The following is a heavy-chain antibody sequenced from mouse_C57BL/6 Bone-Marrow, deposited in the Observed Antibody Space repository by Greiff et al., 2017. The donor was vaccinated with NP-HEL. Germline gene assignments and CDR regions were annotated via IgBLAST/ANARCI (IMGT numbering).Heavy chain of an antibody. Sequence: VQLQQSGPELVKPGASVTISCKASGYTFSTSWLNWMKQRPGKGLEWIGRIYPGDGDTHYSGNFEGKASLTPAKSSNSAFMQLSSLTSEYSAVYCCERGESWGAFFDCWGQGTTLTVSS. CDR1: GYTFSTSW. V-gene: IGHV1-82*01. CDR2: IYPGDGDT. J-gene: IGHJ2*01. D-gene: IGHD6-1*01. CDR3: ERGESWGAFFDC.